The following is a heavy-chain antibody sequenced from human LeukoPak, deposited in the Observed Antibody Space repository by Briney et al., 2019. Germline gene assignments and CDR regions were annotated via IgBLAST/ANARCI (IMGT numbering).Heavy chain of an antibody. J-gene: IGHJ3*02. CDR1: GGSICSYY. V-gene: IGHV4-4*07. CDR2: IYTSGST. CDR3: ATGSGYYYVGGFDI. D-gene: IGHD3-22*01. Sequence: PSETLSLTXTVSGGSICSYYWSWIRQAAGKGLEWIGRIYTSGSTNYNPSLKSRVTMSVDTSKNQFSLKLSSVTAADTAVYYCATGSGYYYVGGFDIWGQGTMVTVSS.